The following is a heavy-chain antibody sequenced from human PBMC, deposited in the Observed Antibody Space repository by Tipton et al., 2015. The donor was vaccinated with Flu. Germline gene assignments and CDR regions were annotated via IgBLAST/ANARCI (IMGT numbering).Heavy chain of an antibody. J-gene: IGHJ4*02. CDR1: GGSISSYY. Sequence: TLSLTCTVSGGSISSYYWSWIRQPPGKGLEWIGYIYYSGSTNYNPSLKSRVTISVDTSKNQFTLKLSSVTAADTAVYYCARGSQAMVRGVFQPPHLDSGGQGSLLTVSS. D-gene: IGHD3-10*01. CDR3: ARGSQAMVRGVFQPPHLDS. V-gene: IGHV4-59*01. CDR2: IYYSGST.